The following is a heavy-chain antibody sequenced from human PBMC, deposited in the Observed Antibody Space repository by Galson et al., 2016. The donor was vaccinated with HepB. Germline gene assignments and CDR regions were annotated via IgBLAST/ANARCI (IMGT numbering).Heavy chain of an antibody. CDR1: GFTFSSYA. J-gene: IGHJ4*02. CDR2: ISGRGSRT. V-gene: IGHV3-23*01. CDR3: AKDRFGGPAPYYFDS. Sequence: SLRLSCAASGFTFSSYAVSWVRQAPGKGLEWVSAISGRGSRTYYADSVKGRFTISRDNSNNTLYLEMNSLRAEDTAVYYCAKDRFGGPAPYYFDSWGQGTLVTVSS. D-gene: IGHD3-10*01.